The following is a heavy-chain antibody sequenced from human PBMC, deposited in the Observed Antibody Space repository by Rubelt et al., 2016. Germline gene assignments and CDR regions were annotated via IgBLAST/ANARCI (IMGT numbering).Heavy chain of an antibody. CDR2: ISAYNGNT. J-gene: IGHJ4*02. D-gene: IGHD2-15*01. V-gene: IGHV1-2*02. CDR3: ARDYCSGGSCYSVFDY. Sequence: WVRQAPGQGLEWMGWISAYNGNTNYAQKFQGRVTMTRDTSISTAYMELSRLRSDDTAVYYCARDYCSGGSCYSVFDYWGQGTLVTVSS.